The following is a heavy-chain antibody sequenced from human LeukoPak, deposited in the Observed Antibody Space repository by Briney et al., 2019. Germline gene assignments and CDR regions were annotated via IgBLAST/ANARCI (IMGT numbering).Heavy chain of an antibody. D-gene: IGHD6-19*01. V-gene: IGHV4-59*01. CDR1: GGSISSYY. CDR2: IYYSGST. Sequence: SETLSLTCSVSGGSISSYYWSWIRQPPGKGLEWIGYIYYSGSTNYNPSLKSRVTISVDTSKNQVSLKLSSVTAADTAVYYCARGGRTVASNWFDPWGQGTLVTVSS. CDR3: ARGGRTVASNWFDP. J-gene: IGHJ5*02.